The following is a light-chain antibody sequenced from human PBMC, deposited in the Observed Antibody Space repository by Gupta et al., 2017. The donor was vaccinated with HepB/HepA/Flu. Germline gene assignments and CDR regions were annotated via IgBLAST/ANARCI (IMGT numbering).Light chain of an antibody. CDR1: NSNIGTKY. V-gene: IGLV1-47*01. Sequence: QSVLTQPPSASGTPGQRVNIPCSGSNSNIGTKYVYWYQQLPGAAPKLLIFRNNQRLSGVPDRFSGSKSGTSASLAISGLRSEDEADYYCAAWDDSLSGLVLFGGGTKVTVL. CDR2: RNN. CDR3: AAWDDSLSGLVL. J-gene: IGLJ2*01.